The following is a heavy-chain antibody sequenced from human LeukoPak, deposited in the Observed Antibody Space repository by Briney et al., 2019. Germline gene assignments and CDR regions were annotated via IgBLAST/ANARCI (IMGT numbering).Heavy chain of an antibody. CDR2: ISGSGGSS. CDR3: AKAIVGYYDSSGYPVDY. V-gene: IGHV3-23*01. J-gene: IGHJ4*02. Sequence: GGSLRLSCAASGFTFSSYAMSWVRQAPGKGLEWVSAISGSGGSSYYADSVKGRFTISRHSSKNTLYLQMNSLRAEDTAVYYCAKAIVGYYDSSGYPVDYWGQGTLVTVSS. D-gene: IGHD3-22*01. CDR1: GFTFSSYA.